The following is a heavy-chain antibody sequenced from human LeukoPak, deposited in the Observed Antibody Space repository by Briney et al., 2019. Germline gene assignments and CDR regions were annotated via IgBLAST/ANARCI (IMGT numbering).Heavy chain of an antibody. J-gene: IGHJ4*02. D-gene: IGHD3-22*01. CDR3: ATATPEYYYDSRAFDY. V-gene: IGHV1-24*01. CDR1: GYTLTELS. Sequence: GASVKVSCKVSGYTLTELSMHWVRQAPGKGLEWMGGLDPEDGETIYAQKFQGRVTMTEDTSTDTAYMELSSLRSEDTAVYYCATATPEYYYDSRAFDYWGQGTLVTVSS. CDR2: LDPEDGET.